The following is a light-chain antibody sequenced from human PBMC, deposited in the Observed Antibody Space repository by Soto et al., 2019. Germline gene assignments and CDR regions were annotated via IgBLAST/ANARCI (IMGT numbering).Light chain of an antibody. CDR3: QQGYSTQWT. CDR1: QDIRSY. J-gene: IGKJ1*01. V-gene: IGKV1-39*01. Sequence: DIQMTQSPSSLSASVGDRVSITCRASQDIRSYLNWYQQKPGKAPELLIYATSNLQSGVPPRFSASGSGTDFTLTISSLQPEDFATYYCQQGYSTQWTSDQGTKVEIK. CDR2: ATS.